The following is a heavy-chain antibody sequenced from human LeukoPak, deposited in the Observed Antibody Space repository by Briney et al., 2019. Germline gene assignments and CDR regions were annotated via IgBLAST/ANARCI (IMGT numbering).Heavy chain of an antibody. V-gene: IGHV1-2*02. D-gene: IGHD3-22*01. CDR3: ARDNSLDDNAWWFDP. J-gene: IGHJ5*02. CDR2: INPNSGGT. CDR1: GYTFTGYY. Sequence: AAVKVSCKASGYTFTGYYMHWVRQAPGQGLEWMGWINPNSGGTNYAQKFQGRVTMTRDTSISTAYMELSRLRSDDTAIYYCARDNSLDDNAWWFDPWGQGTLVTVSS.